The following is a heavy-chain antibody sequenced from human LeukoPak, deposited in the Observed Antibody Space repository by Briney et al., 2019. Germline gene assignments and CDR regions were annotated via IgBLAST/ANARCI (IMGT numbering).Heavy chain of an antibody. Sequence: PSETLSLTCTVSGDSISSSSYYWGWIRQPPGKGPEWVASIYYTGSTYYNPSLRSRVTMLVDTSKNQFSLNLTSVTAADTAVYYCARTSRTAVAGTGRGYNWFDPWGQGILVTVSS. J-gene: IGHJ5*02. CDR2: IYYTGST. V-gene: IGHV4-39*07. CDR3: ARTSRTAVAGTGRGYNWFDP. CDR1: GDSISSSSYY. D-gene: IGHD6-19*01.